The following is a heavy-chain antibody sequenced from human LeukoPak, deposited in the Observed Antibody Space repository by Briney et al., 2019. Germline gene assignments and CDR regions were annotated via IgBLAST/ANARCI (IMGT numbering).Heavy chain of an antibody. CDR2: IYYSGST. J-gene: IGHJ5*02. CDR1: GGSISSSSYY. CDR3: ARRKGRGSLDP. V-gene: IGHV4-39*01. Sequence: PSETLSLTCTVSGGSISSSSYYWGWIRQPPGKGLEWIGSIYYSGSTYYNPSLKSRVTISVDTSKNQFSLKLSSVTAADTAVYYCARRKGRGSLDPWGQGTLVTVSS.